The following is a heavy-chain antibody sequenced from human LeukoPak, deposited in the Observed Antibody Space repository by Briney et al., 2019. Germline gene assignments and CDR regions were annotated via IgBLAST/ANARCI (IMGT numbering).Heavy chain of an antibody. CDR2: IYYSGST. CDR3: AIWRGLGYCSSTSCFRFDP. Sequence: SETLSLTCTVSGGSISSYYWSWIRQPPGKGLEWIGYIYYSGSTNYNPSLKSRVNISVDTYKNQFSLKLSSVTAADTAVYYCAIWRGLGYCSSTSCFRFDPWGQGTLVTVSS. CDR1: GGSISSYY. V-gene: IGHV4-59*01. D-gene: IGHD2-2*01. J-gene: IGHJ5*02.